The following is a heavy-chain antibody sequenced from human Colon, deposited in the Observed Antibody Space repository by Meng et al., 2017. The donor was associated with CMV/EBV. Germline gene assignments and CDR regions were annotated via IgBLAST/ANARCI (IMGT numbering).Heavy chain of an antibody. CDR1: GYTFTGYY. J-gene: IGHJ1*01. V-gene: IGHV1-2*02. CDR2: INPNSGGT. D-gene: IGHD3-22*01. CDR3: ATVSSGYYLYFQH. Sequence: QGKRVQSGAEVKKPGASVKVSCKASGYTFTGYYMHWVRQAPGQGLEWMGWINPNSGGTNYAQKFQGRVTMTRDTSISTAYMELSRLRSDDTAVYYCATVSSGYYLYFQHWGQGTLVTVSS.